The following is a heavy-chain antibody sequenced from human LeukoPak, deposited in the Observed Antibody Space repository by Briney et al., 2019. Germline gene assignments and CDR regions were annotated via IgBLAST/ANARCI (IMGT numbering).Heavy chain of an antibody. D-gene: IGHD2-2*02. CDR1: GVSISSYY. V-gene: IGHV4-59*01. Sequence: PSETLSLTCTVSGVSISSYYWSWIRQPPGKGLEWIGYIYYSGSTNYNPSLKSRLTISVDTSKTQFSLKLSSVTAADTAVYYCARTGYCSSTSCYTLVYWGQGTLVTVSS. J-gene: IGHJ4*02. CDR3: ARTGYCSSTSCYTLVY. CDR2: IYYSGST.